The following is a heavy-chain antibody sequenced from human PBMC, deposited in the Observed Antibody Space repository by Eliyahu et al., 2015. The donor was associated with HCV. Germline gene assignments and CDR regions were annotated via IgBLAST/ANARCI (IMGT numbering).Heavy chain of an antibody. D-gene: IGHD5-24*01. CDR3: ARIRGWLPNYYYGMDV. J-gene: IGHJ6*02. CDR2: IFSNDEK. Sequence: QVTLKESGPVLVKPTETLTLTCTVSGFSLSNARMGVSWIRHPPGKALEWLAHIFSNDEKSYSTSLKSRLTISKDTSKSQVVLTMTNMDPVDTATYYCARIRGWLPNYYYGMDVWGQGTTVTVSS. CDR1: GFSLSNARMG. V-gene: IGHV2-26*01.